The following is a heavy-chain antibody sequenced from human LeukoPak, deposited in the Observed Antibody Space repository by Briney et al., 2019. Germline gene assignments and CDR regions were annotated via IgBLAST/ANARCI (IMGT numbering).Heavy chain of an antibody. CDR3: ARTGYGSGLFGAFDI. D-gene: IGHD3-10*01. CDR1: GYTITDYY. V-gene: IGHV1-2*06. CDR2: MNQSSEDT. J-gene: IGHJ3*02. Sequence: GASVTVSCKSSGYTITDYYMHWVRPAPGQGVEWMGHMNQSSEDTRYGQSFRGMVTMTRGTSISTAYMKLGRLTCDDTAMYYCARTGYGSGLFGAFDIWGQGTMVTVSS.